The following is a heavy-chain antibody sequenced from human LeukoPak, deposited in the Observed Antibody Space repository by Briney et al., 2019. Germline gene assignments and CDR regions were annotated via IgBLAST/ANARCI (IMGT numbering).Heavy chain of an antibody. J-gene: IGHJ4*02. CDR1: GFTFSSYG. Sequence: GGSLRLSCAASGFTFSSYGMHWVRQAPGEGLEWVAVISYDGSNKYYADSVKGRFTISRDNSKNTLYLQMNSLRAEDTAVYYCAKGIWFGELLQPIDYWGQGTLVTVSS. CDR2: ISYDGSNK. V-gene: IGHV3-30*18. D-gene: IGHD3-10*01. CDR3: AKGIWFGELLQPIDY.